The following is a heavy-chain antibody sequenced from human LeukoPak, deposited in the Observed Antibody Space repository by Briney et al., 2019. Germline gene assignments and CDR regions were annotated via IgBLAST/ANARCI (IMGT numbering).Heavy chain of an antibody. CDR1: GGSISSYY. CDR3: ARGDCSGGSCYYYYYYMDV. J-gene: IGHJ6*03. Sequence: SETLSLTCTVSGGSISSYYWSWIRQPPGKGLEWIGYIYYSGSTNYNPSLKRRVTISVDTSKNQFSLKLSSVTAADTAVYYYARGDCSGGSCYYYYYYMDVWGKGTTVTVSS. D-gene: IGHD2-15*01. CDR2: IYYSGST. V-gene: IGHV4-59*01.